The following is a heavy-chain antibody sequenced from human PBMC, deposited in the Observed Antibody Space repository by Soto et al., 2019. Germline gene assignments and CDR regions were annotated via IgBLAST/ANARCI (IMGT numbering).Heavy chain of an antibody. V-gene: IGHV6-1*01. J-gene: IGHJ6*02. CDR3: ARDGPHIAVAGTPYYYYYGMDV. D-gene: IGHD6-19*01. CDR2: TYYRSKWYN. Sequence: SQTLSLPCAISGDSVSSNSDAWNWIRQSPSRGLEWLGRTYYRSKWYNDYAVSVKSRITNNPDTSKKQFALQLNSVTPEDTAVYYCARDGPHIAVAGTPYYYYYGMDVWGQGTTVTVSS. CDR1: GDSVSSNSDA.